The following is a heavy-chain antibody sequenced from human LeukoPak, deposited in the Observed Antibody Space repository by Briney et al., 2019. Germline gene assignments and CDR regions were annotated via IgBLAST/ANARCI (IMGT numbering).Heavy chain of an antibody. D-gene: IGHD3-16*01. CDR1: GGSISDYY. CDR2: VYYSGTS. V-gene: IGHV4-59*01. Sequence: PSETLSLTCTVSGGSISDYYWSWIRQTPGEGLEWIGYVYYSGTSTYNPSLKSRVTTSVDSSKNQFSLSLRSVTAADTAVYYCARSLRRRKFDPWGQGTLVTDSS. J-gene: IGHJ5*02. CDR3: ARSLRRRKFDP.